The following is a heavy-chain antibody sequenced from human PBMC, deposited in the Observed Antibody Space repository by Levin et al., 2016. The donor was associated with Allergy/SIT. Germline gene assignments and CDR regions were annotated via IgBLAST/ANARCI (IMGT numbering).Heavy chain of an antibody. CDR3: ATLGGITTSFRPQALYGMDV. D-gene: IGHD3-3*01. V-gene: IGHV5-10-1*01. Sequence: VRQMPGKGLEWMGRIDPSDSYTNYSPSFQGHVTISADKSISTAYLQWSSLKASDTAMYYCATLGGITTSFRPQALYGMDVWGQGTTVTVSS. J-gene: IGHJ6*02. CDR2: IDPSDSYT.